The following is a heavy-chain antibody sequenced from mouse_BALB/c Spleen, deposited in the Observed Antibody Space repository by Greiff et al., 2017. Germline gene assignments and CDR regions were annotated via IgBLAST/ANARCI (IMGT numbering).Heavy chain of an antibody. Sequence: DLVKPGASVKLSCKASGYTFTSYWINWIKQRPGQGLEWIGRIAPGSGSTYYNEMFKGKATLTVDTSSSTAYIQLSSLSSEDSAVYFCARSYYRYDGGVYAMDYWGQGTSVTVSS. J-gene: IGHJ4*01. D-gene: IGHD2-14*01. CDR2: IAPGSGST. CDR1: GYTFTSYW. V-gene: IGHV1S41*01. CDR3: ARSYYRYDGGVYAMDY.